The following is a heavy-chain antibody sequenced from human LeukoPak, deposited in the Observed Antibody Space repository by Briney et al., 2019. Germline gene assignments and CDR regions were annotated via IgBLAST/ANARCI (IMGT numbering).Heavy chain of an antibody. V-gene: IGHV4-39*07. CDR2: IYYSGST. J-gene: IGHJ5*02. D-gene: IGHD1-26*01. CDR3: ARDVGAPGVNWFDP. Sequence: PSETLSLTCTVSGGSISSSSYYWGWIRQPPGKGLEWIGSIYYSGSTYYNPSLKSRVTISVDASKNQFSLKLSSVTAADTAVYYCARDVGAPGVNWFDPWGQGTLVTVSS. CDR1: GGSISSSSYY.